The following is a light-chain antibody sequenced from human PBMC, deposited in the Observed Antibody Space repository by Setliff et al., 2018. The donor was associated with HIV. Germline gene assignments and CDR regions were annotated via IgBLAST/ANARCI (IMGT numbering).Light chain of an antibody. Sequence: QSVLTQPRSVSGSPGQSVTISCTGTSSDVGGYNYVSWYQHLPGKAPKLMIYDVTKRPSGVPDRFSGSKSGNTASLTISGLQSEDEADYYCCSYAGSYTSLYGVGTGTKVTVL. CDR3: CSYAGSYTSLYG. J-gene: IGLJ1*01. CDR2: DVT. CDR1: SSDVGGYNY. V-gene: IGLV2-11*01.